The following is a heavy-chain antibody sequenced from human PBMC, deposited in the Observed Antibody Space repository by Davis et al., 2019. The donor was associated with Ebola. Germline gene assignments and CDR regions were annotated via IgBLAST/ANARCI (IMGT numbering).Heavy chain of an antibody. V-gene: IGHV4-30-4*07. CDR3: ARTKYAGRVVEDV. CDR1: GGFVSSGGYS. J-gene: IGHJ6*04. D-gene: IGHD2-15*01. CDR2: YYYTGST. Sequence: SETLSLTCAVSGGFVSSGGYSWSWIRQPPGKGLEWIGYYYYTGSTHYSPSLKSRVTISIDTSKNQFSLHLSSVTAADTAVYYCARTKYAGRVVEDVWGKGTTVTVSS.